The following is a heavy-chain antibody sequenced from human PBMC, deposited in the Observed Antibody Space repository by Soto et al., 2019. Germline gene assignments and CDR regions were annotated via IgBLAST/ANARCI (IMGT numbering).Heavy chain of an antibody. Sequence: SETLSLTCTVSGGSISSYYWSWIRQPPGKGLEWIGYIYYSGSTNYNPSLKSRVTISVDTSKNQFSLKLSSVTAADTAVYYCAVSMVRGVHDYYYYYMDVWGKGTTVTVSS. J-gene: IGHJ6*03. V-gene: IGHV4-59*01. D-gene: IGHD3-10*01. CDR3: AVSMVRGVHDYYYYYMDV. CDR1: GGSISSYY. CDR2: IYYSGST.